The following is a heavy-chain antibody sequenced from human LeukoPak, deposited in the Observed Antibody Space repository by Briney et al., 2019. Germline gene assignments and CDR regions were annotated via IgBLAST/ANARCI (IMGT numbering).Heavy chain of an antibody. Sequence: SGPTLVNPTQTLTLTCTFSGFSLSTNGVGVGWIRQPPGKALEWLALIHSNDDRRYSPSLNSRLTITKDTSKNQVVLTMTNMDPVDTATYYCARRRPAMNPYYFDYWGQGTLVTVSS. J-gene: IGHJ4*02. CDR2: IHSNDDR. D-gene: IGHD5-18*01. CDR1: GFSLSTNGVG. CDR3: ARRRPAMNPYYFDY. V-gene: IGHV2-5*01.